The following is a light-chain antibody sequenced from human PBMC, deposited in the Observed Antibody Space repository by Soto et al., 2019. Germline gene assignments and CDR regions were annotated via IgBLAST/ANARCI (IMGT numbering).Light chain of an antibody. CDR1: QSVSSN. Sequence: IVMTQSPATLPVSPGERATLSCRASQSVSSNLACYQQKPGQAPRLLIYGASTRSTGIAARFSGSGSGTEFTLTISSLQSEDFAVYYCQQYNNWPSITFGQGTKVDIK. CDR3: QQYNNWPSIT. J-gene: IGKJ1*01. CDR2: GAS. V-gene: IGKV3-15*01.